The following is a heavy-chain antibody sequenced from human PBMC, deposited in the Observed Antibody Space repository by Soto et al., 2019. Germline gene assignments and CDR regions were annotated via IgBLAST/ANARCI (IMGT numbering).Heavy chain of an antibody. J-gene: IGHJ6*01. CDR2: IIPIFGTA. CDR3: ESQPPSRITFFKVVTQNMYYGMDV. D-gene: IGHD3-3*01. Sequence: SVKVSCKASGGTFSSYAISWVRQAPGQGLEWMGGIIPIFGTANYAQKFQGRVTITADESTSTAYMELSSLRSEDTAVYYCESQPPSRITFFKVVTQNMYYGMDVWGQGTTGTGS. CDR1: GGTFSSYA. V-gene: IGHV1-69*13.